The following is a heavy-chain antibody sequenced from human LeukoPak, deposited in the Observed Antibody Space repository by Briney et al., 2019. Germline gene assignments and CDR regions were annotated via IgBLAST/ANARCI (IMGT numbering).Heavy chain of an antibody. V-gene: IGHV3-30*09. CDR3: AKGSHGSGGNYLDS. CDR1: GFSFNIHA. CDR2: ISYDGSNK. J-gene: IGHJ4*02. Sequence: GTSLRLSCEASGFSFNIHAMHWVRQAPGKGLKWVTGISYDGSNKYYADSVKGRFAISRDNSKNMQFLQMDSLRDEDTAVYFCAKGSHGSGGNYLDSWGQGMLVIVSS. D-gene: IGHD3-10*01.